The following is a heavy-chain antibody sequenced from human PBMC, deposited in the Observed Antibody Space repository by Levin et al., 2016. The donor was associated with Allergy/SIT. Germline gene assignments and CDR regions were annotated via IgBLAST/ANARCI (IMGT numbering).Heavy chain of an antibody. D-gene: IGHD2-2*01. V-gene: IGHV3-20*01. Sequence: WIRQPPGKGLEWVSGINWNGGSTGYADSVKGRFTISRDNAKNSLYLQMNSLRAEDTALYHCARAPIVVVPTGYYYYGMDVWGQGTTVTVSS. CDR2: INWNGGST. CDR3: ARAPIVVVPTGYYYYGMDV. J-gene: IGHJ6*02.